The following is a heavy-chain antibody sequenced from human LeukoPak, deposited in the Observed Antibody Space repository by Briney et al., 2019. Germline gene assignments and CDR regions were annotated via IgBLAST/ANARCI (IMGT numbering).Heavy chain of an antibody. V-gene: IGHV3-74*01. CDR1: GLTFSSYI. J-gene: IGHJ4*02. Sequence: GGSLRLSCAASGLTFSSYIMKWVRQAPGKGLAWVSRIDSDGSSAIYADSVKGRFTISRDNAKNTLYLQMNSLRAEDTAVYYCAKTSGRGPQEDYWGQGTLVTVSS. CDR3: AKTSGRGPQEDY. D-gene: IGHD3-10*01. CDR2: IDSDGSSA.